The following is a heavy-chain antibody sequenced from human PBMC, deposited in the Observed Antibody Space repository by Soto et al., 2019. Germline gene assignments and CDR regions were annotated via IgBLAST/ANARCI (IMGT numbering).Heavy chain of an antibody. J-gene: IGHJ4*02. CDR2: ITGSGGRS. CDR3: AKAYFVWSSEQPYYFDY. CDR1: GFTFSNYA. D-gene: IGHD3-16*01. Sequence: EVQLLDSGGGLVQPGGSLRLSCAASGFTFSNYAMTWARQGPGKGLEGVSGITGSGGRSYYPDSVKGRFTISRDNSKSTLYLQMNSLRAEDTAVYYCAKAYFVWSSEQPYYFDYWGQGTLVTVSS. V-gene: IGHV3-23*01.